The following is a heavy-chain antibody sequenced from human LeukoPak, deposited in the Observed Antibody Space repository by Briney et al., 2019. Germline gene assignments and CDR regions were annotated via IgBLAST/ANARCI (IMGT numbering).Heavy chain of an antibody. J-gene: IGHJ4*02. V-gene: IGHV3-23*01. CDR3: AKDNVGATYWYYFDY. Sequence: PGGSLRLSCAASGFTFSSYAMSWVRQAPGKGLEWVSAISGRGGSTYYADSVKGRFTISRDNSKNTLYLQINSLRAEDTAVYYCAKDNVGATYWYYFDYWGQGTLVTVSS. CDR2: ISGRGGST. CDR1: GFTFSSYA. D-gene: IGHD1-26*01.